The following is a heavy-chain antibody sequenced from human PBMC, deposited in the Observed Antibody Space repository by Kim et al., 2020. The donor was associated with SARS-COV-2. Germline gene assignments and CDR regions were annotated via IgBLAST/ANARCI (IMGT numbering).Heavy chain of an antibody. D-gene: IGHD2-15*01. CDR1: GGSFSGYY. V-gene: IGHV4-34*01. Sequence: SETLSLTCAVYGGSFSGYYWSWIRQPPGKGLEWIGEINHSGSTNYNPSLKSRVTISVDTSKNQFSLKLSSVTAADTAVYYCARDQKHSLHLRLGYCSGGSCYSVGGYFQHWGQGTLVTVSS. CDR3: ARDQKHSLHLRLGYCSGGSCYSVGGYFQH. J-gene: IGHJ1*01. CDR2: INHSGST.